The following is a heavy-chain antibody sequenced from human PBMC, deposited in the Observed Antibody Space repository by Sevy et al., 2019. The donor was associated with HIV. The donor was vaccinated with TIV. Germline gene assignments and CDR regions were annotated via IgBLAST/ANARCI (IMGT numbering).Heavy chain of an antibody. J-gene: IGHJ4*02. CDR3: ARDRSSSWINYYFDY. D-gene: IGHD2-2*01. V-gene: IGHV3-30*04. CDR2: ISYDGSKK. CDR1: GFTISSYA. Sequence: GGSLRLSCAASGFTISSYAIHWVRQAPGKGLEWVAVISYDGSKKYYADSVKGRFTISRDNSKNTLYLQMNSLRVEDTAVYYCARDRSSSWINYYFDYWGQGTLVTVSS.